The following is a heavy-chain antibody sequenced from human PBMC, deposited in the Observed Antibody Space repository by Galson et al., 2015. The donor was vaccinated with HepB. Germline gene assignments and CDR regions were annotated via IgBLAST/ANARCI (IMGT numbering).Heavy chain of an antibody. CDR3: ATGPSGSYYFDY. D-gene: IGHD1-26*01. CDR2: ISSSSSYI. J-gene: IGHJ4*02. V-gene: IGHV3-21*01. CDR1: GFTFSSYS. Sequence: SLRLSCAVSGFTFSSYSMNWVRQAPGKGLEWVSSISSSSSYIYYADSVKGRFTISRDNAKNSLYLQMNSLRAEDTAVYYCATGPSGSYYFDYWGQGTLVTVSS.